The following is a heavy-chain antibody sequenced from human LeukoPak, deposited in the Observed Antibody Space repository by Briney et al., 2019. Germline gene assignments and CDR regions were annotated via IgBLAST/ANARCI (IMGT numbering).Heavy chain of an antibody. CDR2: ISSSSSYI. CDR1: GFTFSSYT. CDR3: ARGGFQGLDV. J-gene: IGHJ6*02. V-gene: IGHV3-21*01. Sequence: GGSLRLSCAPSGFTFSSYTMNWVRQAPGKGLEWVSSISSSSSYIYYADSVKGRFTISRDNAKNSLYPQMNSLRAEDTAMYYCARGGFQGLDVWGQGTTVSVSS.